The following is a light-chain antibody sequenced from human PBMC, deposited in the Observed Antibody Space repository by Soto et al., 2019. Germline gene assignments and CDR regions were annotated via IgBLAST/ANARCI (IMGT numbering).Light chain of an antibody. Sequence: QSVLTQPPSVSGAPGQRVTISCTGSSSNIGAGYDVHWYQQRPGTAPKLLISGNINRPSGVPDRFSGSKSGTSASLAITGLQAEDEGDYYCGAHTTTNTGLFGGGTKVTVL. J-gene: IGLJ1*01. CDR1: SSNIGAGYD. V-gene: IGLV1-40*01. CDR3: GAHTTTNTGL. CDR2: GNI.